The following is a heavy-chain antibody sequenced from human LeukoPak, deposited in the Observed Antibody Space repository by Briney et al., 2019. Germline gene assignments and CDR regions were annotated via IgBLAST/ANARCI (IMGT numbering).Heavy chain of an antibody. Sequence: SGTLSLTCAVSGGSISSSNWWSWVRQPPGKGLEWIGEIYHSGCTNYNPSLKSRVTISVDKSKNQFSLKLSSVTAADTAVYYCARQTQGGYCSGGSCHGYWGQGTLVTVSS. CDR1: GGSISSSNW. V-gene: IGHV4-4*02. CDR2: IYHSGCT. CDR3: ARQTQGGYCSGGSCHGY. D-gene: IGHD2-15*01. J-gene: IGHJ4*02.